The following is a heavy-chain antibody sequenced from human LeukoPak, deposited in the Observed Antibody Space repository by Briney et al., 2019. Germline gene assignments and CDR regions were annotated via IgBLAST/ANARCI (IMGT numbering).Heavy chain of an antibody. D-gene: IGHD6-19*01. CDR2: IIPILGIA. V-gene: IGHV1-69*04. CDR1: GGTFSSYV. CDR3: ARDFIAVAANYFDY. Sequence: SVKVSCKASGGTFSSYVISWVRQAPGQGLEWMGRIIPILGIANYAQKFQGRVTITADKSTSTAYMELSSLRSEDTAVYYCARDFIAVAANYFDYWGQGTLVTVSS. J-gene: IGHJ4*02.